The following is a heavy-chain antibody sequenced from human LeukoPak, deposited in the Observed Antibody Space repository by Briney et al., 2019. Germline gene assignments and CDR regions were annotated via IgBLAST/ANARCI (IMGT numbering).Heavy chain of an antibody. CDR3: ARDTVPDY. D-gene: IGHD4-11*01. V-gene: IGHV4-30-2*01. J-gene: IGHJ4*02. CDR1: GGSISSGGYS. CDR2: IYHSGST. Sequence: SETLSLTCAVSGGSISSGGYSWSWIRQPPGKGLEWIGYIYHSGSTYYSPSLKSRVTISVDRSKNQFSLKLSSVTAADTAVYYCARDTVPDYWGQGTLVTVSS.